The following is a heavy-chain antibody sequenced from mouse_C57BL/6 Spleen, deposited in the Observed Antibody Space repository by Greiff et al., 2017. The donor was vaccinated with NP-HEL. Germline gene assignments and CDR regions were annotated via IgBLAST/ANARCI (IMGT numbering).Heavy chain of an antibody. CDR1: GYTSTNYW. J-gene: IGHJ2*01. V-gene: IGHV1-63*01. D-gene: IGHD2-4*01. CDR3: ARRDYDEYYFDD. Sequence: VQLQQSGAELVRPGTSVKMSCKASGYTSTNYWIGWAKQRPGHGLEWIGDIYPGGGYTNYNEKFKGKATLTADKSSSTAYRQFGSLTSEDSAIYYCARRDYDEYYFDDWGQGTTLTVSA. CDR2: IYPGGGYT.